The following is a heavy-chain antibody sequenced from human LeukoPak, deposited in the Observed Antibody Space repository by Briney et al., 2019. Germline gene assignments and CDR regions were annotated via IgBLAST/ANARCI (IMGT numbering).Heavy chain of an antibody. J-gene: IGHJ5*02. CDR3: ASHDLLAPPFGESTGNWFDP. Sequence: SETLSLTCTVSGGSISSSSYYWGWIRQPPGKGREWFGSIYYSGSTYYNPSLKSRVTIPVDTYKNPFYLKLRSVTAPDTAVYYCASHDLLAPPFGESTGNWFDPWGQGTLVTVSS. D-gene: IGHD3-10*01. CDR1: GGSISSSSYY. CDR2: IYYSGST. V-gene: IGHV4-39*01.